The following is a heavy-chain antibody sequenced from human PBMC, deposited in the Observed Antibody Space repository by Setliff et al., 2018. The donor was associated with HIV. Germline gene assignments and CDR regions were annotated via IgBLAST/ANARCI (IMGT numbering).Heavy chain of an antibody. CDR3: ARPSAGGGYNYWYFDL. Sequence: SETLSLTCTVSGGSINNYYWSWIRQPPGKGLEWIGYIHSSGPTNYSPSLESRVSMSVDMSKSQFSLKLSSVTAADTAVYYCARPSAGGGYNYWYFDLWGRGTLVTVSS. D-gene: IGHD5-12*01. V-gene: IGHV4-59*08. CDR1: GGSINNYY. CDR2: IHSSGPT. J-gene: IGHJ2*01.